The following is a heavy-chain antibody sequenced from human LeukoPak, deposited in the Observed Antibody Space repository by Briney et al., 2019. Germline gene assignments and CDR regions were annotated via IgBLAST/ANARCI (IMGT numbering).Heavy chain of an antibody. Sequence: SETLSLTCAVYGGSFSGYYWSWLRQPPGKGLEWIGEINHSGSNNYNPSLKRRVTISVDTSKNQFSLKLSSVTAADTAVYYCARGYSYGYTLYYYYMDVWGKGTTVTVSS. D-gene: IGHD5-18*01. CDR2: INHSGSN. CDR3: ARGYSYGYTLYYYYMDV. V-gene: IGHV4-34*01. J-gene: IGHJ6*03. CDR1: GGSFSGYY.